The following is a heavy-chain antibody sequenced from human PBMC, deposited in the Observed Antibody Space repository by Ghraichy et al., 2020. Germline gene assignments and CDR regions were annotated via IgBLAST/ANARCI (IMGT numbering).Heavy chain of an antibody. J-gene: IGHJ5*02. D-gene: IGHD3-16*02. CDR1: GGSFSGYY. CDR2: INHSGST. CDR3: ARGGLSDYVWGSYRYNWFDP. Sequence: SETLSLTCAVYGGSFSGYYWSWIRQPPGKGLEWIGEINHSGSTNYNPSLKSRVTISVDTSKNQFSLKLSSVTAADTAVYYCARGGLSDYVWGSYRYNWFDPWGQGTLVTVSS. V-gene: IGHV4-34*01.